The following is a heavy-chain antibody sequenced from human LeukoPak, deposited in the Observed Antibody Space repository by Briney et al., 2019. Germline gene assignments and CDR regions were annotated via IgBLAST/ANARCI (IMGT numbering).Heavy chain of an antibody. CDR3: AKLGSYCSSTSCYTKGDSYYYYMDA. Sequence: GGSLRLSCAASGFTFSSYGMHWVRQAPGKGLEWVAFIRYDGSNKYYADSVKGRFTISRDNSKNTLYLQMNSLRAEDTAVYYCAKLGSYCSSTSCYTKGDSYYYYMDAWGKGTTVPVSS. CDR2: IRYDGSNK. J-gene: IGHJ6*03. CDR1: GFTFSSYG. D-gene: IGHD2-2*02. V-gene: IGHV3-30*02.